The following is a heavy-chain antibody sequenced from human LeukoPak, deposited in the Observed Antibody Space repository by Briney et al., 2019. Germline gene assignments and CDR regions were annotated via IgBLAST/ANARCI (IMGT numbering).Heavy chain of an antibody. CDR3: ARVSIFGVVPYYYYGMDV. Sequence: PSETLPLTCTVSGGSISSYYWSWIRQPPGKGLEWIGYIYYSGSTNYNPSLKSRVTISVDTSKNQFSLKLSSVTAADTAVYYCARVSIFGVVPYYYYGMDVWGQGTTVTVSS. D-gene: IGHD3-3*01. J-gene: IGHJ6*02. CDR2: IYYSGST. CDR1: GGSISSYY. V-gene: IGHV4-59*01.